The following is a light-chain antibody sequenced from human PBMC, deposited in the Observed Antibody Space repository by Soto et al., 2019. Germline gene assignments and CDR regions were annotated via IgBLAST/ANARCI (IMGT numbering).Light chain of an antibody. CDR1: SSDVGSYNY. Sequence: QSALTQPASVSGSPGQSITIACTGTSSDVGSYNYVSWYQHHPGKAPRLMIYASSNRPSGVSHRFSGSRSGNTASLTISGLQAEDEAEYYCSSYTNINTRACVFGTGTKLTVL. CDR3: SSYTNINTRACV. J-gene: IGLJ1*01. CDR2: ASS. V-gene: IGLV2-14*01.